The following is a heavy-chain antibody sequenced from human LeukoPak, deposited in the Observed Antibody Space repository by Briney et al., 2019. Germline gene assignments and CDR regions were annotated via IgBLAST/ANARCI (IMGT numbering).Heavy chain of an antibody. Sequence: PGGSLRLSCAASGFTFSDYYMSWIRQAPGKGLEWVSYISSSGSTIYYADSVKGRFTISRDNAKNSLYLQMNSLRAEDTAVYYCARLFRSYYDSSGYLDPWGQGTLVTVSS. V-gene: IGHV3-11*01. CDR1: GFTFSDYY. CDR3: ARLFRSYYDSSGYLDP. D-gene: IGHD3-22*01. J-gene: IGHJ5*02. CDR2: ISSSGSTI.